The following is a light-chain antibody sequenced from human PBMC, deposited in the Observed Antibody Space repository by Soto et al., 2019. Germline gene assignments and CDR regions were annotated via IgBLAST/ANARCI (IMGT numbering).Light chain of an antibody. CDR2: ANT. V-gene: IGLV1-40*01. J-gene: IGLJ3*02. CDR1: SSNIGADYD. Sequence: QSALTQPPSVSGAPGQRVTIYCTGSSSNIGADYDVHWYQQLPGAAPKLLIRANTHRPSGVPDRFSASKSGTSASLAITGLQADDEADYYCQSYDSSLSGSVFGGGTKLTVL. CDR3: QSYDSSLSGSV.